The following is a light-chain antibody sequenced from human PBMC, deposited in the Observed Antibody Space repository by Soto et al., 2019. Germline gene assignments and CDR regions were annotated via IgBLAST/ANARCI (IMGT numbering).Light chain of an antibody. J-gene: IGKJ1*01. V-gene: IGKV3-15*01. CDR1: QSVSSN. Sequence: EIVMTQSPATLSVSPGERGTLSCRASQSVSSNLAWYQQKPGQAPRLLIYGASTRATGIPARFSGSGSGTEFTLTISSLQSEDFAVYYCQHRGTFGQGTKVEIK. CDR2: GAS. CDR3: QHRGT.